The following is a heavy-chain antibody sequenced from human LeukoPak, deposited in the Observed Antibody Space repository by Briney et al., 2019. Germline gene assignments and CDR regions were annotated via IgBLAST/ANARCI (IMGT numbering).Heavy chain of an antibody. CDR3: ANHLACGSTSCPPFDY. V-gene: IGHV3-21*01. CDR2: ISNSGSYI. J-gene: IGHJ4*02. Sequence: KPGGSLRLSCAASGFTFSSYSMDWVRQAPWKGLEWVSSISNSGSYIYYADSVKGRFTISRDNAKNSLYLQMNSLRAEDTAVYYCANHLACGSTSCPPFDYWGQGTLVTVSS. D-gene: IGHD2-2*01. CDR1: GFTFSSYS.